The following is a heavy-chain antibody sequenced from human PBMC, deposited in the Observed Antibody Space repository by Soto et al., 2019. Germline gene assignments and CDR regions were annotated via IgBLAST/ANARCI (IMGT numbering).Heavy chain of an antibody. CDR3: ARGGTAVTTGFDY. Sequence: SETLSLTCAISGGSISSDSYSWNWIRQPPGKGLEWIGYIYHSGNTYYNPSLKSRVTISVDRSKNQFSLNLSSVTAADTAVYYCARGGTAVTTGFDYWGQGTLVTVSS. V-gene: IGHV4-30-2*01. D-gene: IGHD4-17*01. CDR2: IYHSGNT. J-gene: IGHJ4*02. CDR1: GGSISSDSYS.